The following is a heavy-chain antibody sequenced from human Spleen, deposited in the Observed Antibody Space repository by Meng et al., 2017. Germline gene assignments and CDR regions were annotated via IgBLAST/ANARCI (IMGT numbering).Heavy chain of an antibody. CDR2: ILYDGSNE. CDR3: AKDSYPGSFDY. J-gene: IGHJ4*02. D-gene: IGHD3-10*01. V-gene: IGHV3-30*04. Sequence: GESLKISCAASGFIFSDYSMHWVRQAPGKGLEWVALILYDGSNEFYGDSGKGRFTISRDNSKNSLYLQMNSLRAEDTALYYCAKDSYPGSFDYWGQGTLVTVSS. CDR1: GFIFSDYS.